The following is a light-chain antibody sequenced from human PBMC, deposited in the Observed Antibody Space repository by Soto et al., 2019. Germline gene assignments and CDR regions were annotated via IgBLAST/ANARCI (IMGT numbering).Light chain of an antibody. CDR1: LTVSDNY. CDR2: GAS. V-gene: IGKV3-20*01. J-gene: IGKJ1*01. CDR3: QQYGSSLRT. Sequence: PGERATLSCRSSLTVSDNYLAWYQQKAGQAPRLVIYGASNRATGIPDRFSASGSGTDFTLTISRLEPEDFAVYYCQQYGSSLRTFGQGTKVDTK.